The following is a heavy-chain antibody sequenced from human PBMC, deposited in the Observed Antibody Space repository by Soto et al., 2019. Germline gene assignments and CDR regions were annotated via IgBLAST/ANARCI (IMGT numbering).Heavy chain of an antibody. Sequence: QVQLVESGGGVVQPGRSLRLSCAASGFTFSSYGMHWVRQAPGKGLEWVAVISYDGSNKYYADSVKGRFTISRDNSKNTLYLQMNSLRAEDTAVYYCAKGTPYSSAGPFDYWGQGTLVTVSS. J-gene: IGHJ4*02. D-gene: IGHD6-25*01. CDR2: ISYDGSNK. CDR3: AKGTPYSSAGPFDY. CDR1: GFTFSSYG. V-gene: IGHV3-30*18.